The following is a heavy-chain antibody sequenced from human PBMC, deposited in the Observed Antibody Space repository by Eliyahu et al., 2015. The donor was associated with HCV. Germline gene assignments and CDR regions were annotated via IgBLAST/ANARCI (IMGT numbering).Heavy chain of an antibody. D-gene: IGHD2-15*01. CDR2: IWYDGSNK. CDR1: GFTFSSYG. Sequence: QVQLVESGGGVVQPGRSLRLSCAASGFTFSSYGMHWVRQAPGKGLEWVAVIWYDGSNKYYADSVKGRFTISRDNSKNTLYLQMNSLRAEDTAVYYCARDSDPAYCSGGSCYLRWGQGTLVTVSS. CDR3: ARDSDPAYCSGGSCYLR. V-gene: IGHV3-33*01. J-gene: IGHJ4*02.